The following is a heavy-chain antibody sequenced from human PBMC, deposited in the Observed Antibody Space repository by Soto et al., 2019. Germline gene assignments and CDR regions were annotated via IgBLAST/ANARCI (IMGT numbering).Heavy chain of an antibody. V-gene: IGHV1-8*01. J-gene: IGHJ4*02. CDR1: GYPFTSYN. Sequence: XAGKVSCKASGYPFTSYNINWVRQAPGQGLEWVAGSNSNSGNSDHAQKFQGRLTVTRDTSISTAYMELSSLRSDDTAVHYCVLLGVFDHWGPASLVIV. CDR3: VLLGVFDH. D-gene: IGHD3-3*01. CDR2: SNSNSGNS.